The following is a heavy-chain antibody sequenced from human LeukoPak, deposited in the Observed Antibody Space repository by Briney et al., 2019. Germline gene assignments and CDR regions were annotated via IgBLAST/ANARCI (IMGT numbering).Heavy chain of an antibody. CDR1: GYTFTSYG. CDR3: ARDPHYYDSSGYYYLDY. CDR2: ISAYNGNT. D-gene: IGHD3-22*01. Sequence: ASVKVSCKASGYTFTSYGISWVRQAPGQGFEWMGWISAYNGNTNYAQKLQGRVTMTTDTSTSTAYMELRSLRSDDTAVYYCARDPHYYDSSGYYYLDYWGQGTLVTVSS. J-gene: IGHJ4*02. V-gene: IGHV1-18*01.